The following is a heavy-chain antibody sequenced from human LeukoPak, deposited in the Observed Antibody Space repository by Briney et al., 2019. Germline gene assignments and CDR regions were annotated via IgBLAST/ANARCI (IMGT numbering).Heavy chain of an antibody. D-gene: IGHD1-1*01. J-gene: IGHJ6*03. Sequence: TPSETLSLTCSVSDDCITMYYWTWIRQPPGKGLEWIGYVDHTGSTNFNPSLNGRVSISRDTTKNLFSLRLRSVTAADTAVYFCARGRVSSSTWYSTYYYYFYMDVWGKGTTVTVSS. CDR3: ARGRVSSSTWYSTYYYYFYMDV. CDR1: DDCITMYY. CDR2: VDHTGST. V-gene: IGHV4-59*01.